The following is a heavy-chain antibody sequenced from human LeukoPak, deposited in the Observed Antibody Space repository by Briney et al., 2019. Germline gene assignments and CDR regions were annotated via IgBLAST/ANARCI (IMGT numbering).Heavy chain of an antibody. Sequence: GGSLRRSCVASGFTFSSYAMSWVRQAPGKGLEWVSVISVSGDTTYYADSVKGRFTISRDNSKNTLYLQMNSLRAEDTAVFYCAKTQGYFDSWGQGTLVTVSS. CDR3: AKTQGYFDS. V-gene: IGHV3-23*01. CDR2: ISVSGDTT. CDR1: GFTFSSYA. J-gene: IGHJ4*02.